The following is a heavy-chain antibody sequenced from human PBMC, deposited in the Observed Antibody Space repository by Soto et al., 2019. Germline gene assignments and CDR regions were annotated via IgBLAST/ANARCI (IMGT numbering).Heavy chain of an antibody. J-gene: IGHJ3*02. D-gene: IGHD6-19*01. CDR3: AKEAVAGRVVDAFDI. CDR2: IIPIFGTA. CDR1: GGTFSTYA. V-gene: IGHV1-69*12. Sequence: QVQLVRSGAEVKKPGSSVKVSCKASGGTFSTYAISWVRQAPGQGLEWMGGIIPIFGTANYAQKFQGRVTITADESTSTAYMELSSLRSEDTAVYYCAKEAVAGRVVDAFDIWGQGTMVTVSS.